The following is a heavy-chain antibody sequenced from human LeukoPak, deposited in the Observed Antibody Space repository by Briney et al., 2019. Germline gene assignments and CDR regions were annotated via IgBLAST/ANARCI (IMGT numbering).Heavy chain of an antibody. CDR3: ARQPSGTAAFDI. Sequence: SETLSLTCAVSGRSISSYYWSWIRQSPGKGLEWIAYIYHSGNTNYNPSFKSRVTISVDTSKNQFYLKLTSVAAADTAIYYCARQPSGTAAFDIWGQGTMVTVSS. D-gene: IGHD1/OR15-1a*01. J-gene: IGHJ3*02. CDR2: IYHSGNT. V-gene: IGHV4-59*08. CDR1: GRSISSYY.